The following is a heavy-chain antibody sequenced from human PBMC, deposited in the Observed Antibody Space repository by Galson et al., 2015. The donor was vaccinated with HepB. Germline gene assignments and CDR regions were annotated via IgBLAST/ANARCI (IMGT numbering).Heavy chain of an antibody. CDR3: ARNEYSYGPYYFDY. V-gene: IGHV3-48*03. Sequence: SLRLSCAASGFTFSSYEMNWVRQAPGKGLEWVSYISSSGSTIYYADSVKGRFTISRDNAKNSLYLQMNSLRAEDTAVYYCARNEYSYGPYYFDYWGQGTLVTVSS. J-gene: IGHJ4*02. D-gene: IGHD5-18*01. CDR2: ISSSGSTI. CDR1: GFTFSSYE.